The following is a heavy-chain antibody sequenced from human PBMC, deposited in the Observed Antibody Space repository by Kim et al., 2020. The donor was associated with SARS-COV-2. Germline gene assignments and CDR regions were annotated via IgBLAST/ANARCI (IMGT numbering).Heavy chain of an antibody. Sequence: ASVKVSCKVSGYTLTELSMHWVRQAPGKGLEWMGGFDPEDGETIYAQKFQGRVTMTEDTSTDTAYMELSSLRSEDTAVYYCATVTAVAGTGAPFDYWGQGTLVTVSS. J-gene: IGHJ4*02. V-gene: IGHV1-24*01. CDR2: FDPEDGET. CDR1: GYTLTELS. CDR3: ATVTAVAGTGAPFDY. D-gene: IGHD6-19*01.